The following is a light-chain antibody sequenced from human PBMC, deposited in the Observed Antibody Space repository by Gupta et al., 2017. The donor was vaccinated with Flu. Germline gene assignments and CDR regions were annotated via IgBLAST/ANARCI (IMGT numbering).Light chain of an antibody. CDR3: TSSNDSLSGQVV. CDR2: VNN. V-gene: IGLV1-44*01. Sequence: QSEPTQPSSASQTPGQWVSISCSVSSSTIGGNAVNWYQHLPATAPQLLLYVNNQRPAGVPDRFSCSTSAASTSLAISRLQAADEGDYYCTSSNDSLSGQVVFGGGTKLTVL. J-gene: IGLJ2*01. CDR1: SSTIGGNA.